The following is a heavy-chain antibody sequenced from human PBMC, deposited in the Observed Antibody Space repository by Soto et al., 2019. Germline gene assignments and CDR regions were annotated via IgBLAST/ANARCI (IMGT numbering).Heavy chain of an antibody. V-gene: IGHV4-31*03. CDR1: GASISSGGYY. CDR3: ARVESSSGWADFDY. CDR2: IYYSGNT. D-gene: IGHD6-19*01. J-gene: IGHJ4*02. Sequence: QVQLQESGPGLVKPSQTLSLTCTVSGASISSGGYYWSWIRQHPGKGLEWVGYIYYSGNTYYNPSLKSRVTISVDTSKNQFSLKLSSVTAADTAVYYCARVESSSGWADFDYWGQGTLVTVSS.